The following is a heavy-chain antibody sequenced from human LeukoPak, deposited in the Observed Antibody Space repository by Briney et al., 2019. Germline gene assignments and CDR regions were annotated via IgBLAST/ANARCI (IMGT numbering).Heavy chain of an antibody. V-gene: IGHV3-74*01. J-gene: IGHJ6*02. CDR2: INSDGSST. Sequence: PGGSLRLSCAASGFTFSSYWMHWVRQAPGKGLVWVSCINSDGSSTRYADSVKGRFTISRDNAKNTLYLQMNSLRGEDTAVYYCARDKSNGMDVWGQGTTVTVSS. CDR3: ARDKSNGMDV. CDR1: GFTFSSYW.